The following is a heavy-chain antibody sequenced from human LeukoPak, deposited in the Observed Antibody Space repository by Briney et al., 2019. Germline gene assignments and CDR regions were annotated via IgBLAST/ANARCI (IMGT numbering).Heavy chain of an antibody. V-gene: IGHV3-23*01. CDR3: ARASGGNYFDY. CDR1: GFTFSSYA. J-gene: IGHJ4*02. CDR2: ITGSGGST. Sequence: GGSLRLSCAASGFTFSSYAMSWVRQAPGNLLEWVSGITGSGGSTYYADSVKGRFTISRDNSKNTLYLKMNSLRAEDTAVYYCARASGGNYFDYWGQGTLVTVSS. D-gene: IGHD3-16*01.